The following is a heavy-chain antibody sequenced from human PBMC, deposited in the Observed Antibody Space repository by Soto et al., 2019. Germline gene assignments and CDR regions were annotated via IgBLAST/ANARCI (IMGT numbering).Heavy chain of an antibody. D-gene: IGHD6-19*01. CDR1: GGSISNNNYY. Sequence: TSETLSLTRSVSGGSISNNNYYWGWIRQPPGKGLEWIGTIHYTGTTYNNPSLKRRVTMSVDTSQNHFSLRLSSVTAADTAVYYCATLYSTGWFCDSWGQGTLVTVSS. J-gene: IGHJ5*01. V-gene: IGHV4-39*02. CDR3: ATLYSTGWFCDS. CDR2: IHYTGTT.